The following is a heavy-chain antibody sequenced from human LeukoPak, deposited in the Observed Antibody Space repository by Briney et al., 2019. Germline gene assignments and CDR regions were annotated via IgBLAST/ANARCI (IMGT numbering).Heavy chain of an antibody. CDR3: AKVATPLIVTTVTDY. CDR2: ISGSGDST. Sequence: GGSLRLSCAASGFTFSTYAMSSGRQAPGKWLEWVSSISGSGDSTKYADSVKGRFTISRDNSKSTLYMQMDSMRAADTAVYSCAKVATPLIVTTVTDYWGQGTLVTVSS. CDR1: GFTFSTYA. D-gene: IGHD4-17*01. J-gene: IGHJ4*02. V-gene: IGHV3-23*01.